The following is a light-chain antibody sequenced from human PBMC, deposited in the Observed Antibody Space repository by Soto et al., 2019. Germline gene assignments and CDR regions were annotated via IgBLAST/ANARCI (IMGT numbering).Light chain of an antibody. CDR3: QQYGGSPWT. CDR2: GAS. V-gene: IGKV3-20*01. J-gene: IGKJ1*01. Sequence: EIVLTESPGTLSLSPGERATLSCRASQNLRSSLAWYQQKPGQAPRLLIYGASTRATGIPARFSGSGSGTDFTLTISRLEPEDFAVYYCQQYGGSPWTFGQGTKVDIK. CDR1: QNLRSS.